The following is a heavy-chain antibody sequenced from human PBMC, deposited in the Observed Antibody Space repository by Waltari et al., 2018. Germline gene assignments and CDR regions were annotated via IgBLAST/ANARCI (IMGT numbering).Heavy chain of an antibody. Sequence: EVQLVESGGGLVQPGGSLRLSCAASGFTVSSNYMSWVRQAPGTGLEWVSVMYSGGSTYYADSVKGRFTISRDNAKNTLYLQMNSLRAEDTAVYYCARAGYDYVWGSYRYHWYFDLWGRGTLVTVSS. V-gene: IGHV3-66*02. D-gene: IGHD3-16*02. CDR3: ARAGYDYVWGSYRYHWYFDL. J-gene: IGHJ2*01. CDR1: GFTVSSNY. CDR2: MYSGGST.